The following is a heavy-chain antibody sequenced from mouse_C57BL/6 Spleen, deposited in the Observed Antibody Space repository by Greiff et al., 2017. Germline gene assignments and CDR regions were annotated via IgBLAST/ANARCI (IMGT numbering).Heavy chain of an antibody. V-gene: IGHV1-69*01. D-gene: IGHD1-1*01. Sequence: QVQLQQPGAELVMPGASVKLSCKASGYTFTSYWMHWVKQRPGQGLEWIGEIDPSDSYTNYNHKFKGKSTLTVDKSSSTAYMQLSSLTSEDSAVYYCARKAYGSSYYFDYWGQGTTLTVSS. J-gene: IGHJ2*01. CDR2: IDPSDSYT. CDR1: GYTFTSYW. CDR3: ARKAYGSSYYFDY.